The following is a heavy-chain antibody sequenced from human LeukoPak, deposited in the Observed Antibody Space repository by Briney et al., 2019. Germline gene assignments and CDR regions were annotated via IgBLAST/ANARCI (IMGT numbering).Heavy chain of an antibody. CDR1: GFTFSSYS. D-gene: IGHD5-24*01. V-gene: IGHV3-21*01. CDR2: ISSSSSYI. CDR3: ARDSTEMATIFDY. Sequence: GGSLRLSCAASGFTFSSYSMNWVRQAPGKGLEWVSSISSSSSYIYYADSVKGRFTISRDNAKNSLYPQMNSLRAEDTAVYYCARDSTEMATIFDYWGQGTLVTVSS. J-gene: IGHJ4*02.